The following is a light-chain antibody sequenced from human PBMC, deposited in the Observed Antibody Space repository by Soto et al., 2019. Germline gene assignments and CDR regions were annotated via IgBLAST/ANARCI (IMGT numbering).Light chain of an antibody. CDR1: SSNIGSNT. CDR3: AAWDDSLNGWV. Sequence: QSVLTQPPSASGTPGQRVTISCSGSSSNIGSNTVNCYQQLPGTAPKLLISSNNQRPSGVPDRFSGSKSGTSASLAISGLKSEDEADYYCAAWDDSLNGWVFGGGTQLTVL. V-gene: IGLV1-44*01. CDR2: SNN. J-gene: IGLJ7*01.